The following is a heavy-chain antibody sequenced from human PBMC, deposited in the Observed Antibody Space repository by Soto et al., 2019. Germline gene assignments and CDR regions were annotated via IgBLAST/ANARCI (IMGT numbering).Heavy chain of an antibody. CDR1: GFTFSYYW. V-gene: IGHV3-74*01. Sequence: EVQLVESGGGLVRPGGSLRLSCAASGFTFSYYWMHWVRQAPGKGLVWVSRIHSDGSSTTYADFVKGRFIISRDNARNTVDLQMNSVRVEDTAVYHCARGDRGAFDLWGQGTVVTVSS. CDR2: IHSDGSST. D-gene: IGHD1-26*01. J-gene: IGHJ3*01. CDR3: ARGDRGAFDL.